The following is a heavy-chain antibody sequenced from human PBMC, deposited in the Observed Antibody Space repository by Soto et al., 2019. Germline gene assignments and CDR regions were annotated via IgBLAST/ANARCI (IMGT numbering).Heavy chain of an antibody. D-gene: IGHD1-26*01. J-gene: IGHJ4*02. Sequence: ASGKVARKASGDTLTSYSIWWVRHAPGQGLEWMGWISAYNGNTKYAQKIQGRFTMTTDTSTSTAYMELRSLRSDDTAVYYCARDRSGSYRNFDYWGQGTLVPVSS. V-gene: IGHV1-18*04. CDR3: ARDRSGSYRNFDY. CDR2: ISAYNGNT. CDR1: GDTLTSYS.